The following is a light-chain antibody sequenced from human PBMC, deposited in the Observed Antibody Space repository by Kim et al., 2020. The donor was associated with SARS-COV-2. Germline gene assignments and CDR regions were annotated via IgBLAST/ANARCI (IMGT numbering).Light chain of an antibody. CDR1: QSVSSSY. V-gene: IGKV3-20*01. J-gene: IGKJ5*01. Sequence: LTPGERATLSGRASQSVSSSYLDWYQQKPGQAPRLLIYSTSSRATGIPDRFSGSGSGPDFTLTSSRLEPEDSAVYYCQQYGSLITFGQGTRLEIK. CDR3: QQYGSLIT. CDR2: STS.